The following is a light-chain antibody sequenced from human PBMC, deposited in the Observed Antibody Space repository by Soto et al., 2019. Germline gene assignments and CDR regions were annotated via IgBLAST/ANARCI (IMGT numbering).Light chain of an antibody. V-gene: IGLV2-14*01. J-gene: IGLJ2*01. CDR1: SSDVGGYNY. CDR3: SSYTSSSTLYVV. CDR2: DVS. Sequence: QSALTQPASESGSPGQSITISCTGTSSDVGGYNYVSWYQQHPGKAPKLMIYDVSNRPSGVSNRFSGSKSGNTASLTISGLQAEDEADYYCSSYTSSSTLYVVFGGGTKLTVL.